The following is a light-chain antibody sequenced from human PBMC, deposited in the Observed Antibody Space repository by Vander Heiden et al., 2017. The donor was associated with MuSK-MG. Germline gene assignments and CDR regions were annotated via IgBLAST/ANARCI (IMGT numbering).Light chain of an antibody. V-gene: IGLV1-40*01. J-gene: IGLJ1*01. CDR1: SSNIGAGYD. CDR2: DDT. Sequence: QSVLTQPPSVSGAPGQRVTISCTGSSSNIGAGYDVHWYQQIPGTAPQLLIYDDTHRPSGVPDRFSGSKSVTSASLAITGLQAEDEADYYCQSYDSSLSGYVFGTGTKVIVL. CDR3: QSYDSSLSGYV.